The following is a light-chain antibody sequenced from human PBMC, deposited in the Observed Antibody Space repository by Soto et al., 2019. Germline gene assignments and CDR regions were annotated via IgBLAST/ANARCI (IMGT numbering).Light chain of an antibody. Sequence: IQMTQSPSTLSASVGDRVTITCRASQSINAWLAWYQQKPGKAPKLLIYDASSLQSGVPSRFSGSGSGTEFTLTISGLQPDDFATYYCQHYNIYSPWTFGQGTKVDIK. J-gene: IGKJ1*01. CDR3: QHYNIYSPWT. V-gene: IGKV1-5*01. CDR2: DAS. CDR1: QSINAW.